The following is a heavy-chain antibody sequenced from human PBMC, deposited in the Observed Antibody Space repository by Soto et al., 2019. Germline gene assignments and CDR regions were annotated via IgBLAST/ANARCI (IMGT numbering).Heavy chain of an antibody. CDR2: NYYSGIT. D-gene: IGHD6-6*01. V-gene: IGHV4-31*03. CDR1: GGSISSGGYY. CDR3: ARGSSIAGLYYGMDV. Sequence: QVQLQESGPGLVKPSQTLSLTCTVSGGSISSGGYYWTWIRQHPGKGLEWIGYNYYSGITYYNPSLKSRVTISLDTSKTQFSLKLSSVTAAATAVYYCARGSSIAGLYYGMDVWGQGTTVTVSS. J-gene: IGHJ6*02.